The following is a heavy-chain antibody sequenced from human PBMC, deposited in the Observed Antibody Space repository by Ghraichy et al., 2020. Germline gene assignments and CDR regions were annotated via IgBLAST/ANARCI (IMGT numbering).Heavy chain of an antibody. CDR3: ARVQKMTGDPLAFDI. D-gene: IGHD3-9*01. CDR1: GFTFSSFT. J-gene: IGHJ3*02. CDR2: IRSSTSYI. Sequence: GESLRLSCVTSGFTFSSFTMNWVRQAPGKGLEWISSIRSSTSYIFYADSVKGRFTISRDNARNSVFLQMNGLGVDDTGVYYCARVQKMTGDPLAFDIWGQGTVVTVSS. V-gene: IGHV3-21*01.